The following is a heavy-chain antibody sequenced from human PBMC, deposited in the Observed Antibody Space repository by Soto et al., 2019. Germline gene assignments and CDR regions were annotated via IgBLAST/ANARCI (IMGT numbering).Heavy chain of an antibody. J-gene: IGHJ6*02. Sequence: LGGALRLSCAASGFTFSGSAMHWVRQASGEGLEGFGRIRSKANSYATAYAASVKGRFTISRDDSKNTAYLQMNSLKTEDTAVYYCTRQPVVIPPYYYYYGMDVWGQGTTVTVSS. CDR2: IRSKANSYAT. CDR3: TRQPVVIPPYYYYYGMDV. CDR1: GFTFSGSA. D-gene: IGHD3-22*01. V-gene: IGHV3-73*01.